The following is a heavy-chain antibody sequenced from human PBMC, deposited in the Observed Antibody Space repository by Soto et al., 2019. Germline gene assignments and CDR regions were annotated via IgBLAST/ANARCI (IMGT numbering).Heavy chain of an antibody. CDR2: IKQDGSEK. J-gene: IGHJ3*02. Sequence: GGSLRLSCAASGFTFSSYWMSWVRQAPGKGLEWVANIKQDGSEKYYVDSVKGRFTISRDNAKNSLYLQMNSLRAEDTAVYYCAREKLVDGYNWGDAFDIWGQGTMVTVSS. D-gene: IGHD5-12*01. V-gene: IGHV3-7*01. CDR3: AREKLVDGYNWGDAFDI. CDR1: GFTFSSYW.